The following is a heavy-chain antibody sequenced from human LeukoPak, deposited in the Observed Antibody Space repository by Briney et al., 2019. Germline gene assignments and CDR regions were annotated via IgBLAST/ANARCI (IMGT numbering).Heavy chain of an antibody. CDR3: ARDLFGDLRSDDAFDI. D-gene: IGHD4-17*01. J-gene: IGHJ3*02. V-gene: IGHV4-4*07. CDR1: GGSISSYY. CDR2: IYTSAST. Sequence: PSETLSLTCTVSGGSISSYYWSWIRQPAGKGLEWIGRIYTSASTNYNPSLKSRVTMSVDTSKNQFSLKLSSVTAADTAVYYCARDLFGDLRSDDAFDIWGQGTMVTVSS.